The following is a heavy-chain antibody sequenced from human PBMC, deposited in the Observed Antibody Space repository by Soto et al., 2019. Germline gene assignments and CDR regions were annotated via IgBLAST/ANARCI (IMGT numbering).Heavy chain of an antibody. J-gene: IGHJ4*02. D-gene: IGHD3-10*01. Sequence: QVQLVQSGAEVKKPGASVKVSCKASGYTFTGHYILWVRQAPGQGLVWMGWVNPISGGTIYAQKFLGWVTMTRDTSTSTAYLELRSLTSDATAVYYCARAKNFGSGELDYWGQGTLVTVSS. CDR1: GYTFTGHY. CDR3: ARAKNFGSGELDY. V-gene: IGHV1-2*04. CDR2: VNPISGGT.